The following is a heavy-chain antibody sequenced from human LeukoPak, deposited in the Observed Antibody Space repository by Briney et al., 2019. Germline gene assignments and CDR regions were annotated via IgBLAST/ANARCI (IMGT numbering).Heavy chain of an antibody. J-gene: IGHJ6*02. CDR1: GYTFTSYG. Sequence: APVKVSCKASGYTFTSYGISWVRQAPGQGLEWMGWISAYNGNTNYAQKLQGRVTMTTDTSTSTAYMELRSLRSDDTAVYYCARATPNYDFWSGYYALQNYYYGMDVWGQGTTVTVSS. D-gene: IGHD3-3*01. CDR3: ARATPNYDFWSGYYALQNYYYGMDV. CDR2: ISAYNGNT. V-gene: IGHV1-18*01.